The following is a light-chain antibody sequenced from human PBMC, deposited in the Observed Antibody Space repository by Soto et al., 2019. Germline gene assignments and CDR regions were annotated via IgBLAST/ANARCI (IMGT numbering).Light chain of an antibody. CDR3: QQRSSWPLT. Sequence: EIVLTQSPATLSLSPGERATLSCRASQTFSGYLVWYQQKPGQAPRLLIFGASNRATGVPARFSASGSGTDFTLTISSLEPEDFAVYYCQQRSSWPLTFGGGTKGDIK. V-gene: IGKV3-11*01. J-gene: IGKJ4*01. CDR1: QTFSGY. CDR2: GAS.